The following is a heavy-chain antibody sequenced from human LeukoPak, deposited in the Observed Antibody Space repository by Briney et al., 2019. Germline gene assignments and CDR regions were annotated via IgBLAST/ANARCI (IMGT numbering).Heavy chain of an antibody. J-gene: IGHJ6*03. Sequence: SETLSLTCTVSGGSISTSSYYWGWVRQPPGKGLEWIGNIFYSGSTYYSPSLKSRVTISLDTSRNQFSLKLSSVTAADTAVYYCARQGGASNYYYYMDVWGKGTTVTISS. CDR2: IFYSGST. V-gene: IGHV4-39*01. CDR3: ARQGGASNYYYYMDV. D-gene: IGHD1-26*01. CDR1: GGSISTSSYY.